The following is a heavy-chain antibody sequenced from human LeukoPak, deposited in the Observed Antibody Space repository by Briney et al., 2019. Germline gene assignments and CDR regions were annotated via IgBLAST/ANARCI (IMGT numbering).Heavy chain of an antibody. V-gene: IGHV4-38-2*02. CDR3: ARDSTYCSSTSCYKDFDY. CDR1: GYSISSGYY. Sequence: SETLSLTCTVSGYSISSGYYWGWIRQPPGKGLEWIGSMYHSGSTYYNPSLKSRVTISVDTSKNQFSLKLSSVTAADTAVYYCARDSTYCSSTSCYKDFDYWGQGTLVTVSS. CDR2: MYHSGST. J-gene: IGHJ4*02. D-gene: IGHD2-2*02.